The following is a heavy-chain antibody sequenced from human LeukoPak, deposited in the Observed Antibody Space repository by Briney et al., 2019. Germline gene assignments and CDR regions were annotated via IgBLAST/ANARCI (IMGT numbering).Heavy chain of an antibody. Sequence: ASVKVSCKASGYTFTGYYMHWVQQAPGQGLEWMGWINPNSGGTNYAQKFQGRVTMTRDTSISTAYMELSRLRSDDTAVYYCARDGDITSPWDYWGQGTLVTVSS. V-gene: IGHV1-2*02. D-gene: IGHD1-20*01. CDR1: GYTFTGYY. CDR2: INPNSGGT. J-gene: IGHJ4*02. CDR3: ARDGDITSPWDY.